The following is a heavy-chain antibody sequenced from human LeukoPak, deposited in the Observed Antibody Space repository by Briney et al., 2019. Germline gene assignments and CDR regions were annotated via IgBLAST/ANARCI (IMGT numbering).Heavy chain of an antibody. CDR2: ISSSSSYI. D-gene: IGHD4-11*01. J-gene: IGHJ6*03. V-gene: IGHV3-21*01. CDR3: ARQGYSLYYYYYYYMDV. Sequence: GGSLRLSCAASGFTFGSYSMNWVRQAPGKGLEWVSSISSSSSYIYYADSVKGRFTISRDNAKNSLYLQMNSLRAEDTAVYYCARQGYSLYYYYYYYMDVWGKGTTVTVSS. CDR1: GFTFGSYS.